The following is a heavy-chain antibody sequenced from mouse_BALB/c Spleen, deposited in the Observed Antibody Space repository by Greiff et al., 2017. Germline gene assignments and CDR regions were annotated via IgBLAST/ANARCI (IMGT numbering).Heavy chain of an antibody. CDR2: INPSNGGT. CDR1: GYTFTSYY. CDR3: TKRFAY. Sequence: QVQLKESGAELVKPGASVKLSCKASGYTFTSYYMYWVKQRPGQGLEWIGEINPSNGGTAYNQKFKGKATLTADKSSSTAYMELRSLTSEDSAVYYCTKRFAYWGQGTLVTVSA. V-gene: IGHV1-53*01. J-gene: IGHJ3*01.